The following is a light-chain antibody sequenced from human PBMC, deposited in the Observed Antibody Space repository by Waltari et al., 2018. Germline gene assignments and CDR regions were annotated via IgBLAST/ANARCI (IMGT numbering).Light chain of an antibody. CDR3: QTWGTGIWV. V-gene: IGLV4-69*01. CDR2: VTSSGDY. CDR1: SEHSNYS. J-gene: IGLJ3*02. Sequence: QLVLTQAPSASASPGASVKLTCTLSSEHSNYSVAWHQHQPDRSPRYLMKVTSSGDYTKQDGIPDRFSGSSSGSERYLTISSLQSEDDADYYCQTWGTGIWVFGGGTKVTVL.